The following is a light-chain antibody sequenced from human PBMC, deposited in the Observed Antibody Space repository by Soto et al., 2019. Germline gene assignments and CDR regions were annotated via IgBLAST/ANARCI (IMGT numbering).Light chain of an antibody. J-gene: IGLJ1*01. CDR2: EVS. CDR3: DSYTSSRAYV. CDR1: SSDVGGYNY. Sequence: QSALTQPASVSGSPGQSITISFTGTSSDVGGYNYVSWYQQQAGKAPKLIIHEVSNHPSGVSNRVSGSKSGNTASLTISGLQAEDEADYNCDSYTSSRAYVFGIGTKLTV. V-gene: IGLV2-14*01.